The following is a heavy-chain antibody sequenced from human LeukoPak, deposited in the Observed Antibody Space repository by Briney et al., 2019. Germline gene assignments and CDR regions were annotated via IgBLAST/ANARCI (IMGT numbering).Heavy chain of an antibody. CDR2: VSHSGST. J-gene: IGHJ4*02. CDR1: GGSFSGYY. V-gene: IGHV4-34*01. Sequence: PSDTLSLTCAVYGGSFSGYYWSWIRQPPGKGLEWIGEVSHSGSTNPNPSLKSRVTISVDTSKNQFSLRLTSVTAADTAVYYCARGRNGDYGLGNYYLDYWGQGTLVTVSS. D-gene: IGHD4-17*01. CDR3: ARGRNGDYGLGNYYLDY.